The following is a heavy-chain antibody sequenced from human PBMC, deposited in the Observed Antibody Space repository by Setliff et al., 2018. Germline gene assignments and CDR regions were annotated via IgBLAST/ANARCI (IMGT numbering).Heavy chain of an antibody. J-gene: IGHJ6*03. Sequence: PGESLKISCGAYGFTFSKYWMYWVRQAPGKGLEWVSRINGDATITNYADAVKGRFTISRDNARNALYLQMNSLRGEDTGVYFCAALDWGENFYNVDVWGKGTTVTVSS. CDR1: GFTFSKYW. CDR2: INGDATIT. D-gene: IGHD7-27*01. CDR3: AALDWGENFYNVDV. V-gene: IGHV3-74*01.